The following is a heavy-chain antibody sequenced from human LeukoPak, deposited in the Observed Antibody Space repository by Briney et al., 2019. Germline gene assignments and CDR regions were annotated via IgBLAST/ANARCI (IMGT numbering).Heavy chain of an antibody. Sequence: GGSLRLSCAASGFTFSSYEMNWVRQAPGKWLEWVSVIYSGGSTYYADSVKGRFTISRDNSKNTLYLQMNSLRAEDTAVYYCARVVSSSWFDYWGQGTLVTVSS. CDR3: ARVVSSSWFDY. V-gene: IGHV3-66*01. CDR1: GFTFSSYE. D-gene: IGHD6-13*01. CDR2: IYSGGST. J-gene: IGHJ4*02.